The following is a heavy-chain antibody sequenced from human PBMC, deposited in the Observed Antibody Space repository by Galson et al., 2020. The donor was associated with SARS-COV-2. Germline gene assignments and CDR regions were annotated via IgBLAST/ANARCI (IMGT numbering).Heavy chain of an antibody. D-gene: IGHD3-16*02. CDR3: AKDSISPLFIRNIGS. CDR2: ISGSVGGGRT. CDR1: GFTFTTYA. J-gene: IGHJ4*02. V-gene: IGHV3-23*01. Sequence: GESLKISCAASGFTFTTYAMTWVRQAPGKGLEWVSSISGSVGGGRTHYADSVKGRFTISRDNSQNTLFLQMSSLRAEDTAVYFCAKDSISPLFIRNIGSWGQGTRVTVSS.